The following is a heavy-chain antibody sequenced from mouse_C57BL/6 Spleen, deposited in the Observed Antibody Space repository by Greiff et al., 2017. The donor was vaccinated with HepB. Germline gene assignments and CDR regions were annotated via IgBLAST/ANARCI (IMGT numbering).Heavy chain of an antibody. Sequence: VKLVESGPGLVQPSQSLSITCTVSGFSLTSYGVHWVRQSPGKGLEWLGVIWRGGSTDYNAAFMSRLSITKDNSKSQVFFKMNSLQADDTAIYYCAKGGNYYGSSSSWFAYWGQGTLVTVSA. J-gene: IGHJ3*01. CDR2: IWRGGST. CDR1: GFSLTSYG. D-gene: IGHD1-1*01. CDR3: AKGGNYYGSSSSWFAY. V-gene: IGHV2-5*01.